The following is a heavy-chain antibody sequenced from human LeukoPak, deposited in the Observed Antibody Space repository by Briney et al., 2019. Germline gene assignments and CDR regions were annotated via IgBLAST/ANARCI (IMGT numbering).Heavy chain of an antibody. J-gene: IGHJ4*02. D-gene: IGHD3-22*01. CDR3: ARASSGYCWDFDY. CDR1: GDSISSYNYF. V-gene: IGHV4-39*01. CDR2: IYYSGNT. Sequence: PSETLSLTCTVSGDSISSYNYFWGWIRQPPGKGLEWIGSIYYSGNTYYNPSLKSRVTISADTSKNQFSLKVTSVTAADTAVYFCARASSGYCWDFDYWGQGTLVTVSS.